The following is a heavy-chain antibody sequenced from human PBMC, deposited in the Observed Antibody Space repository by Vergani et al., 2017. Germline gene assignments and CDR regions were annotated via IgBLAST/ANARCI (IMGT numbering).Heavy chain of an antibody. J-gene: IGHJ3*02. V-gene: IGHV4-59*01. CDR3: ARNYYDSSGYTDAFDI. Sequence: QVQLKESGLGLVKPSETLSLTCTVSGGSISSYYWSWIRQPPGKGLEWIGYIYYSGSTNYNPSLKSRVTISVDTSKNQFSLKLSSVTAADTAVYYCARNYYDSSGYTDAFDIWGQGTMVTVSS. CDR2: IYYSGST. CDR1: GGSISSYY. D-gene: IGHD3-22*01.